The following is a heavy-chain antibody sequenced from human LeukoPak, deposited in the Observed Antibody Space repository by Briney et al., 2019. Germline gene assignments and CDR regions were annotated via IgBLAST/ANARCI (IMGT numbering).Heavy chain of an antibody. CDR2: VSQSGST. CDR3: ARGDVLLWFGDETYYGMDV. J-gene: IGHJ6*02. CDR1: GGSFSGYS. V-gene: IGHV4-34*01. Sequence: PSETLSLTCAVYGGSFSGYSWSWIRQPPGKGLEWIGDVSQSGSTNYNPSLKSRVTISVDTSKNQFSLKLRSVAAADTAVYYCARGDVLLWFGDETYYGMDVWGQGTTVTVSS. D-gene: IGHD3-10*01.